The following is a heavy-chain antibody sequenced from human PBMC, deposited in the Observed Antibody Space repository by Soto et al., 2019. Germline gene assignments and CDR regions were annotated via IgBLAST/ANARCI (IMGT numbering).Heavy chain of an antibody. Sequence: EVQLVESGGGLVQPGGSLRLSCAASGFTFSIYSMNWVRQAPGKGLEWVSYINSSSNTIYYADSVKGRFTTSRDNAKDSLYLQLNSRRTEDTAVYYCARGGSSGYFTNDVLDHWGQGTLVTVSS. CDR3: ARGGSSGYFTNDVLDH. D-gene: IGHD6-19*01. CDR2: INSSSNTI. CDR1: GFTFSIYS. V-gene: IGHV3-48*01. J-gene: IGHJ4*02.